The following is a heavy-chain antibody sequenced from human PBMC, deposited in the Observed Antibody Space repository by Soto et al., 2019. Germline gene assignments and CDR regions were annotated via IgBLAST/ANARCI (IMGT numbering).Heavy chain of an antibody. CDR2: IYYSGST. Sequence: SETLSLTCTVSGGSISSYYWSWIRQPPGKGLEWIGYIYYSGSTNYNPSLKSRVTISVDTSKNQFSLKLSSVTAADTAVYYCARVIYFLGYYYYYGMDVWGQGTTVTVSS. CDR3: ARVIYFLGYYYYYGMDV. V-gene: IGHV4-59*01. CDR1: GGSISSYY. D-gene: IGHD3-10*01. J-gene: IGHJ6*02.